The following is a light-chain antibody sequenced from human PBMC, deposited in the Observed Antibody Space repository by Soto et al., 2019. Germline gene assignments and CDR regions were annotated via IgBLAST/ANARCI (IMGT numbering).Light chain of an antibody. CDR1: TSNIGSNT. CDR2: SNN. Sequence: QSVLTQPPSASGTPGQRVTISCSGSTSNIGSNTVNWYQQLPGTAPKLLIHSNNQRPSGVPDRFSGSKSGTSASLAISGLQSEDEADYYCAAWDDNLNAYVFGSGTKVTVL. V-gene: IGLV1-44*01. CDR3: AAWDDNLNAYV. J-gene: IGLJ1*01.